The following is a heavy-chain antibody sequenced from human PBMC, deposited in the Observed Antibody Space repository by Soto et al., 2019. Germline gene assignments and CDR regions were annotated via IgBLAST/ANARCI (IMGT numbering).Heavy chain of an antibody. V-gene: IGHV1-69*02. D-gene: IGHD6-13*01. CDR1: GGTFSSYT. J-gene: IGHJ6*02. Sequence: QVQLVQSGAEVKKPGSSVKVSCKASGGTFSSYTISWVRQAPGQGLEWMGRIIPILGIANYAQKFQGRVTITADKSTSTAYMELSSLRSEDTAVYYCARADSRSWLYYYGMDVWGQGTTVTVSS. CDR3: ARADSRSWLYYYGMDV. CDR2: IIPILGIA.